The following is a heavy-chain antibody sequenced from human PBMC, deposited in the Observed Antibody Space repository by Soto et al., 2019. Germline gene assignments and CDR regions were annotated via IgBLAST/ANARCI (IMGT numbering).Heavy chain of an antibody. Sequence: QVQLQESGPGLVKPSQTLSLTCTVSAGSIRSGDYYWTWIRQPPGKGLEWIGYIDHSGSAYYNPSHKGRATITIDTSNNQFSLKMTSLTAADTAVYYCAGELGTFYFDHWGQGTLVTVSS. J-gene: IGHJ4*02. V-gene: IGHV4-30-4*01. D-gene: IGHD7-27*01. CDR3: AGELGTFYFDH. CDR1: AGSIRSGDYY. CDR2: IDHSGSA.